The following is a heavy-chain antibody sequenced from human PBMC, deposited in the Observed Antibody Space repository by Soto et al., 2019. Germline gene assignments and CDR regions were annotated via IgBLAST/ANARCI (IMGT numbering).Heavy chain of an antibody. V-gene: IGHV5-51*01. CDR1: GYSFSNYW. J-gene: IGHJ5*02. Sequence: GESLKNSCKGSGYSFSNYWIGWVRQMPGKGLEWMGNIYPGDSDTRYSPSFQGQVTISADKSISTAYLQWSSLKASDTAMYYCARLLDSSGWPWFDPWGQGTLVTVSS. D-gene: IGHD6-19*01. CDR3: ARLLDSSGWPWFDP. CDR2: IYPGDSDT.